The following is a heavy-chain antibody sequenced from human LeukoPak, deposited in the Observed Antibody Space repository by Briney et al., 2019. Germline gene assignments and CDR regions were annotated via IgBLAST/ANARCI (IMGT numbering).Heavy chain of an antibody. D-gene: IGHD5-24*01. Sequence: GGSLRLSCAASGFTFSTYWMSWVRQAPGKGLEWVANIKQDGSEKYYVDSVKGRFTISRDKAKKLLYPQMNSLRAKDTSVYYCAKSGYNRFDYWGQGTLVTVSS. V-gene: IGHV3-7*03. J-gene: IGHJ4*02. CDR3: AKSGYNRFDY. CDR1: GFTFSTYW. CDR2: IKQDGSEK.